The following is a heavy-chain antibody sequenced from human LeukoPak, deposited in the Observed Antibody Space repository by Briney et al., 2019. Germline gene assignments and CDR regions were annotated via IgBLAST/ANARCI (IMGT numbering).Heavy chain of an antibody. Sequence: SETLSLTCTVSGGSISSYYWGWIRQPPGKGLEWIGSIYYSGSTYYNPSLKSRVTISVDTSKNQSSLKLSSVTAADTAVYYCARDAAWSSGLDYWGQGTLVTVSS. CDR3: ARDAAWSSGLDY. D-gene: IGHD6-19*01. CDR1: GGSISSYY. CDR2: IYYSGST. V-gene: IGHV4-39*07. J-gene: IGHJ4*02.